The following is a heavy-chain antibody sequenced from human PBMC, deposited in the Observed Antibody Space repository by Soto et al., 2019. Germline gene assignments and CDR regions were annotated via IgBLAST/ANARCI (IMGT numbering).Heavy chain of an antibody. V-gene: IGHV3-33*01. Sequence: QVQLVESGGGVVQPGRSLRLSCAASGFTFSSYGMHWVRQAPGQGLEWVAVIWYDGSNTYYADSVKGRFTISRDNSKYTLYLQMNSLRAEDTAVYYCARGDYYFEYWGQGTLVTVSS. J-gene: IGHJ4*02. CDR2: IWYDGSNT. CDR1: GFTFSSYG. CDR3: ARGDYYFEY.